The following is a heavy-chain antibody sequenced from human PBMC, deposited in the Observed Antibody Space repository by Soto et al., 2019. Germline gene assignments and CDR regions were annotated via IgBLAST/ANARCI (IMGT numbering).Heavy chain of an antibody. CDR3: ARVKYSGNWYVKEAFDV. J-gene: IGHJ3*01. CDR1: GYTFTTFD. V-gene: IGHV1-8*01. D-gene: IGHD6-13*01. Sequence: QVQLVQSGAEVKKPGASVKVSCQASGYTFTTFDINWVRQAAGQGLEWLGWMNPDSGDTYYAQHFQGRVTMTRNTSISTAYMELSSLESEDTAVYFCARVKYSGNWYVKEAFDVWGQGTMVAVSS. CDR2: MNPDSGDT.